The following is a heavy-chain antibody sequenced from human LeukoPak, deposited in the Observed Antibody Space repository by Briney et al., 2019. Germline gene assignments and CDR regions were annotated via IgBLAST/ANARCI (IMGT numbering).Heavy chain of an antibody. Sequence: GESLKISCKGSGYIFTSSWIGWVRQMPGKGLEWMGIIYPGDSDTRYRPSFQGQVTISADKSISTAYLQWSSLNTSDTAMYYCARYTDHYYFDYWGQGTLVTVSS. J-gene: IGHJ4*02. D-gene: IGHD1-1*01. CDR2: IYPGDSDT. CDR1: GYIFTSSW. V-gene: IGHV5-51*01. CDR3: ARYTDHYYFDY.